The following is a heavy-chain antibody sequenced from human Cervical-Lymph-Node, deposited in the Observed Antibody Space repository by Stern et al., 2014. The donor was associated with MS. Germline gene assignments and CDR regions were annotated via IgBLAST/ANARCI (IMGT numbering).Heavy chain of an antibody. Sequence: QVQLQESGPGLVKPSETLSLTCNVSGASFTDYYWSWIRQPPGQGLEWIGYIYSSGSTNYSPSLKSRVTISIDTSKSQFSLNLQSVTAADTAVYYCARGGRMASMFYWGQGTLVTVSS. D-gene: IGHD5-24*01. V-gene: IGHV4-59*01. J-gene: IGHJ4*02. CDR1: GASFTDYY. CDR3: ARGGRMASMFY. CDR2: IYSSGST.